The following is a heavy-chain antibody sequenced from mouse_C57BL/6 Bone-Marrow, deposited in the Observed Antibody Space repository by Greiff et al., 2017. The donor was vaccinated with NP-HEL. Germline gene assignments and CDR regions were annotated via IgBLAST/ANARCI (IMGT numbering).Heavy chain of an antibody. CDR1: GYTFTDYN. V-gene: IGHV1-22*01. CDR2: INPNNGGT. D-gene: IGHD2-4*01. CDR3: ARGLRLHYFDY. J-gene: IGHJ2*01. Sequence: AQLQQSGPELVKPGASVKMSCKASGYTFTDYNMHWVKQSHGKSLEWIGYINPNNGGTSYNQKFKGKATLTVNKSSSPAYMELRSLTSEDSAVYYCARGLRLHYFDYWGQGTTLTVSS.